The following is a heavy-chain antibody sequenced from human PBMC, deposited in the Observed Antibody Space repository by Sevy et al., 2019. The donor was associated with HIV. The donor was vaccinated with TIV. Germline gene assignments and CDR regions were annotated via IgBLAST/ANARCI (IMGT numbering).Heavy chain of an antibody. Sequence: ASVKVSCKASGYTFTSYDINWVRQATGQGLEWMGWMNPNSGNTGYAQKFQGRVTITRNTSISTAYMELSSLRSEDTAVYYFARAPPNYYGSGSYYWFDPWGQGTLVTVSS. CDR2: MNPNSGNT. V-gene: IGHV1-8*03. CDR3: ARAPPNYYGSGSYYWFDP. D-gene: IGHD3-10*01. CDR1: GYTFTSYD. J-gene: IGHJ5*02.